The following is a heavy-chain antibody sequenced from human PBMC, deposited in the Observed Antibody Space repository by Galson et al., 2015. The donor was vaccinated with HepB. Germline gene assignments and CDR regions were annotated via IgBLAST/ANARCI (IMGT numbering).Heavy chain of an antibody. Sequence: SLRLSCAASGFTFSSYGMHWVRQAPGKGLEWVAVIWYDGSNKYYADSVKGRFTISRDNSKNTLYLQMNSLRAEDTAVYYCAREDLRDCSGGSCYSGWFDPWGQGTLVTVSS. J-gene: IGHJ5*02. CDR3: AREDLRDCSGGSCYSGWFDP. CDR1: GFTFSSYG. CDR2: IWYDGSNK. D-gene: IGHD2-15*01. V-gene: IGHV3-33*01.